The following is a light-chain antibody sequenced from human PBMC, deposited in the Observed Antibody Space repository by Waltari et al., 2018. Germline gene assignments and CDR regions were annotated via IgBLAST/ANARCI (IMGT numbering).Light chain of an antibody. J-gene: IGKJ2*01. CDR2: AAS. CDR3: QQSYSSLYT. V-gene: IGKV1-39*01. CDR1: QIISNF. Sequence: DIQMTQSPSSLSASVGDRVTINCRASQIISNFLNWYQQKPGKAPKLLIYAASSLQSGVPSSFSASGSGTDFTLTISSLQPEDFATYFCQQSYSSLYTFGQGTKLEI.